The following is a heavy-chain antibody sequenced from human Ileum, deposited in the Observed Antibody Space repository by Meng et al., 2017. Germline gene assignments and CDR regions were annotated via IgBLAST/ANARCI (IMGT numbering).Heavy chain of an antibody. Sequence: QVRLQQWGAGLLKPSETLSLTRAVYGGSFRGYYWSWVRQSPGKGLEWIAEINHSGSSNYNPSFQSRVTISVDRPRNQFSLKLSSVTAADTGVYYCARPAGYSRDWYKYFQHWGQGTLVTVSS. CDR3: ARPAGYSRDWYKYFQH. CDR2: INHSGSS. D-gene: IGHD6-19*01. J-gene: IGHJ1*01. CDR1: GGSFRGYY. V-gene: IGHV4-34*02.